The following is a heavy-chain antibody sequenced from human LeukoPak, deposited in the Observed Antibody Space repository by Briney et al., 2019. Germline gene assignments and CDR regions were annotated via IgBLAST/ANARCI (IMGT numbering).Heavy chain of an antibody. CDR2: INHSGST. J-gene: IGHJ5*02. CDR1: GGSFSGYY. CDR3: ARGGPYYDILTGYYKGSGFDP. V-gene: IGHV4-34*01. Sequence: PSETLSLTCAVYGGSFSGYYWSWTRQPPGKGLEWIGEINHSGSTNYNPSLKSRVTISVDTSKNQFSLKLSSVTAADTAVYYCARGGPYYDILTGYYKGSGFDPWGQGTLVTVSS. D-gene: IGHD3-9*01.